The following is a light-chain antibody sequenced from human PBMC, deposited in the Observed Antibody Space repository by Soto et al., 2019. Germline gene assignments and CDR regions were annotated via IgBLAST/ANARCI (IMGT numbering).Light chain of an antibody. Sequence: SALTQPRAVSGSPGQSVTISCTGTSSNVGGYNFVSWYQQHPGKAPKLMMYDVSQRPSGVPDRFSASKSGNTASLTISGLQADDEADYYCSSFAGTNTFALYVFGTGTKVTVL. V-gene: IGLV2-11*01. CDR2: DVS. CDR1: SSNVGGYNF. CDR3: SSFAGTNTFALYV. J-gene: IGLJ1*01.